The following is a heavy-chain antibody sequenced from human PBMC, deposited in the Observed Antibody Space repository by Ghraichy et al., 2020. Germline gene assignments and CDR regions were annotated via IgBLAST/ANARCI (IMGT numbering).Heavy chain of an antibody. Sequence: GGSLRLSCAASGFTFSSYDMHWVRQAPGKGLEWVAVMWYDGTTKYYADSVKGRFTNSRDNSRNTLYLQMNGLRAEDTAVYYCARGRVYGDYWGQGTLVTVSS. CDR2: MWYDGTTK. CDR1: GFTFSSYD. D-gene: IGHD5/OR15-5a*01. V-gene: IGHV3-33*01. CDR3: ARGRVYGDY. J-gene: IGHJ4*02.